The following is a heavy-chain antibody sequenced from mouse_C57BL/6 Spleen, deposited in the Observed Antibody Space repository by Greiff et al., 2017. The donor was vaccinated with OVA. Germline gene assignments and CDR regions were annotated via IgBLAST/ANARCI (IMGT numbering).Heavy chain of an antibody. D-gene: IGHD2-3*01. CDR1: GYTFTSYW. V-gene: IGHV1-52*01. CDR3: ARSDGGYSWYFDV. CDR2: IDPSDSET. Sequence: VQLQQPGAELVRPGSSVKLSCKASGYTFTSYWMHWVKQRPIQGLEWIGNIDPSDSETHYNQKFKDKATLTVDKSSSTAYMQLSSLTSEDSAVYYCARSDGGYSWYFDVWGTGTTVTVSS. J-gene: IGHJ1*03.